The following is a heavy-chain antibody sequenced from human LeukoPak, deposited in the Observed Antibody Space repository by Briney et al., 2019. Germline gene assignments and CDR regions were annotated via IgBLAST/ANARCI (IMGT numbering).Heavy chain of an antibody. V-gene: IGHV3-48*03. J-gene: IGHJ5*02. D-gene: IGHD3-9*01. CDR3: ARQGLRYFDWLFSATGWFDP. CDR1: GFTFSSYE. CDR2: ISSSGSTI. Sequence: GGSLRLSCAASGFTFSSYEMNWVRQAPGKGLEWVSYISSSGSTIYYADSVKGRFTISRDNAKNSLYLQMNSLRAEDTAVYYCARQGLRYFDWLFSATGWFDPWGQGTLVTVSS.